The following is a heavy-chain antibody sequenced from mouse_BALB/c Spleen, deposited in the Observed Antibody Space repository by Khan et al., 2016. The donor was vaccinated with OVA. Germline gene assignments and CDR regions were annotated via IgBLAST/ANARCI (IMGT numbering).Heavy chain of an antibody. CDR1: GYTFTSYW. Sequence: DLVKPGASVKLSCKASGYTFTSYWINWIKQRPGQGLEWIGQIGPGSGSDYSNDMFKAKATLTVDTSSSTAYIQLNSLSSEDSAVYCYASPNYYGRSLYAMDYWGQGTSVTVSS. CDR2: IGPGSGSD. V-gene: IGHV1S41*01. D-gene: IGHD1-1*01. CDR3: ASPNYYGRSLYAMDY. J-gene: IGHJ4*01.